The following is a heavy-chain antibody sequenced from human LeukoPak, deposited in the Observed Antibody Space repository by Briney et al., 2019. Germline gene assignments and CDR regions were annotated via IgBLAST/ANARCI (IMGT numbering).Heavy chain of an antibody. Sequence: PGGSLRLSCTASGFTFRDYYVTWIRQAPGKGLEWVSYIRSTGSSTAYADSVKGRFAISSDNAKNSLYLQMNGLRVEDTAVYYCARVYYASWSGQPLSQHWLDPWGQGTLVTASS. CDR3: ARVYYASWSGQPLSQHWLDP. D-gene: IGHD3-3*01. J-gene: IGHJ5*02. CDR1: GFTFRDYY. V-gene: IGHV3-11*04. CDR2: IRSTGSST.